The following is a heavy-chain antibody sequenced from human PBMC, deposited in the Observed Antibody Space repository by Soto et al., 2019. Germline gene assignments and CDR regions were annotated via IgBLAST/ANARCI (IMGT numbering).Heavy chain of an antibody. D-gene: IGHD1-26*01. J-gene: IGHJ4*02. Sequence: QVQLVESGGGVVQPGRSLRLACATSGFVFNNYGMHWVRQAPGKGLEWVAVLWSDGTTKHYADSVKGRFTISRDYSKNTLFLQMNSLRVEDTALYYCARVGGTFAHDFDNWGQGTRVTVSS. CDR2: LWSDGTTK. V-gene: IGHV3-33*01. CDR3: ARVGGTFAHDFDN. CDR1: GFVFNNYG.